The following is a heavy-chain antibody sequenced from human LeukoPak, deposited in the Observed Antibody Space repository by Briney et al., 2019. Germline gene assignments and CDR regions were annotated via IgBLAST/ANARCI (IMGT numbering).Heavy chain of an antibody. V-gene: IGHV4-31*03. D-gene: IGHD3-22*01. J-gene: IGHJ5*02. CDR3: ARHGGVRYYYDSSGYH. CDR2: IYYSGSA. Sequence: SETLSLTCTVSGGSISSGDYYWSWIRQYPGRGLEWIANIYYSGSAYYNPSLKSRVSTSVDTSKNQFSLKLSSVTAADTAVYYCARHGGVRYYYDSSGYHWGQGTLVTVSS. CDR1: GGSISSGDYY.